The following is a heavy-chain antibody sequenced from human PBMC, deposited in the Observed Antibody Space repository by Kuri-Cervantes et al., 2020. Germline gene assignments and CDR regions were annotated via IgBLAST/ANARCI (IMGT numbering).Heavy chain of an antibody. J-gene: IGHJ6*02. D-gene: IGHD3-10*01. CDR1: GGSISSYY. V-gene: IGHV4-59*12. Sequence: SETLSLTCTVSGGSISSYYWSWIRQPPGKGLEWIGYIYYSGSTNYNPSLKSRVTISVDTSKNQFSLKLSSVTAADTAVYYCARAEGSGSYYYYYGMDVWGQGTTVTVYS. CDR3: ARAEGSGSYYYYYGMDV. CDR2: IYYSGST.